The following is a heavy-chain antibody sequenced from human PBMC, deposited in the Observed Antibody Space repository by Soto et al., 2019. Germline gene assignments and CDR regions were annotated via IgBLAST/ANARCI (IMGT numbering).Heavy chain of an antibody. D-gene: IGHD1-1*01. V-gene: IGHV4-34*01. CDR2: INPTGGT. J-gene: IGHJ4*02. CDR3: ARTRATPASRNLDF. Sequence: SETLSLTCAVYGGSFSGYYWSWVRQSPGKGLEWIGEINPTGGTNYNPSLKSRVTISVDTSKDQFSLQLSSVTAADTAVYYCARTRATPASRNLDFWGQGTVVTVSS. CDR1: GGSFSGYY.